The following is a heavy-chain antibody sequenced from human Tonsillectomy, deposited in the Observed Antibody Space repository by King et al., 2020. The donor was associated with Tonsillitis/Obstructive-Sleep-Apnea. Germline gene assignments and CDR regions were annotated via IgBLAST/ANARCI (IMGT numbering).Heavy chain of an antibody. CDR2: IIPILGIA. CDR3: ARDEDIVLMVYDAVYGMDV. V-gene: IGHV1-69*10. D-gene: IGHD2-8*01. J-gene: IGHJ6*02. CDR1: GGTFSSYA. Sequence: MQLVQSGAEVKKPGSSVKVSCKASGGTFSSYAISWVRQAPGQGLEWMGGIIPILGIANYAQKFQGRLTITADKSTSTAYMELSSLRSEDTAVYYCARDEDIVLMVYDAVYGMDVWGQGTTVTVSS.